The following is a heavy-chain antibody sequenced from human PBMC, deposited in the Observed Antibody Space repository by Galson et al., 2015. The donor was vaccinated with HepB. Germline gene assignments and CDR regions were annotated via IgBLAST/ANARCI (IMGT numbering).Heavy chain of an antibody. Sequence: SLRLSCAASGFTFRNYAMSWVRQAPGKGLEWVSAITPSGDNTYSADSVKGRFTISRDNSKNTLFLQKTGLTADDTAVYYCVRAAGDSSTYANDYWGQGALVTVSS. D-gene: IGHD5-18*01. CDR1: GFTFRNYA. CDR3: VRAAGDSSTYANDY. V-gene: IGHV3-23*01. CDR2: ITPSGDNT. J-gene: IGHJ4*02.